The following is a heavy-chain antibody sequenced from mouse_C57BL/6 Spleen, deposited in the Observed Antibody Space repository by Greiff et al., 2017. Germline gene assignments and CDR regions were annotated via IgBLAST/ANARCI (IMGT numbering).Heavy chain of an antibody. J-gene: IGHJ1*03. CDR1: GFTFSSSA. CDR3: IRVGGLRWYFDV. Sequence: EVQLVESGEGLVKPGGSLKLSCAASGFTFSSSAMSWVRQTPEKRLEWVAYISSGGDYINYADTVKGRFTLSRDNARNTLYLQMSRLKSEDTAKDYCIRVGGLRWYFDVWGTGTTVTVSS. D-gene: IGHD2-4*01. CDR2: ISSGGDYI. V-gene: IGHV5-9-1*02.